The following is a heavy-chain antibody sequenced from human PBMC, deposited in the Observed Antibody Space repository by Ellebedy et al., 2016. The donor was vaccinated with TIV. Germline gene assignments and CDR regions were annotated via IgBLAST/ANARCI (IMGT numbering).Heavy chain of an antibody. D-gene: IGHD3-22*01. CDR3: ARGEGDYDSSGYFVY. V-gene: IGHV1-2*02. Sequence: AASVKVSCKASGYTFTGYYMHWVRQAPGQVLEWMGWINPNSGGTNYAQKFQGRVTMTRDTSISTAYMELSRLRSDDTAVYYCARGEGDYDSSGYFVYWGQGTLVTVSS. J-gene: IGHJ4*02. CDR2: INPNSGGT. CDR1: GYTFTGYY.